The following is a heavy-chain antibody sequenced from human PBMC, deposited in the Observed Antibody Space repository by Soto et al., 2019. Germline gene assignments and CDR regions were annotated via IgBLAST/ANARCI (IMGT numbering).Heavy chain of an antibody. CDR3: VKDDGGYPSTAPH. Sequence: EVQLLESGGGLVQPGGSLRLSCAASGITISNYPMSWVRQAPGKGLDWVSGISGSGDRTYYADSAKGRFTISKDISRNALSLQRDSLGVEDTAVYFCVKDDGGYPSTAPHWGQVTLVTVSS. J-gene: IGHJ4*02. CDR2: ISGSGDRT. D-gene: IGHD3-22*01. CDR1: GITISNYP. V-gene: IGHV3-23*01.